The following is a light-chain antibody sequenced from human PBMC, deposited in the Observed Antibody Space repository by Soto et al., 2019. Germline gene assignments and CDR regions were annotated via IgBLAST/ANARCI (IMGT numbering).Light chain of an antibody. V-gene: IGLV9-49*01. CDR3: GADIGSENNFVYV. J-gene: IGLJ1*01. CDR1: SDYSNYT. Sequence: QAVVTQPPSASASLGASVTLTCTLSSDYSNYTVDWYQQRPGEGPRFVMRVGTGGIVESKGDGIPDRFSVLGSCLSPSLTIKNIQIADESDYHCGADIGSENNFVYVFGTGTKLTVL. CDR2: VGTGGIVE.